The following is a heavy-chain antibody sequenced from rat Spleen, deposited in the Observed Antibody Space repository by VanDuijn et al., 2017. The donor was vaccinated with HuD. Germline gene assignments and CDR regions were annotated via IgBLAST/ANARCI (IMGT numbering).Heavy chain of an antibody. CDR3: ARRNPLIRGTGYFDY. J-gene: IGHJ3*01. D-gene: IGHD4-3*01. Sequence: EVQLVESGGVLVQPGRSMKLSCAASGFTFSNYYMAWVRQAPTKGLEWVAYISYDGGSTYYRDPVKGRFTISRDNAKSTLYLQMDSLRSEDTATYYCARRNPLIRGTGYFDYWGQGTLVTVSS. CDR1: GFTFSNYY. V-gene: IGHV5-25*01. CDR2: ISYDGGST.